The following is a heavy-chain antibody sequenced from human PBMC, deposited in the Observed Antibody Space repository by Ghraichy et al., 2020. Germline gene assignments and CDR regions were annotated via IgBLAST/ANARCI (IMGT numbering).Heavy chain of an antibody. V-gene: IGHV3-48*03. CDR3: AREGPMGVVVSYYYYYGMDV. J-gene: IGHJ6*02. CDR2: ISSSGSTI. Sequence: GSLRLSCAASGFTFSSYEMNWVRQAPGKGLEWVSYISSSGSTIYYADSVKGRFTISRDNAKNSLYLQMNSLRAEDTAVYYCAREGPMGVVVSYYYYYGMDVWGQGTTVTVSS. CDR1: GFTFSSYE. D-gene: IGHD3-22*01.